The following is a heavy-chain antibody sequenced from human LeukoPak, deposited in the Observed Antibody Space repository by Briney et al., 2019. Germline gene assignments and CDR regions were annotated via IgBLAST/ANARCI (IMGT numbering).Heavy chain of an antibody. V-gene: IGHV4-59*01. J-gene: IGHJ6*03. Sequence: SETLSLTCTVSGGSISSYYWSWIRQPPGKGLEWIGYIYYSGSTNYNPSLKSRVTISVDTSKNQFSLKLSSVTAADTAVYYCARFNSWYYYYMDVWGKGTTVTVSS. CDR3: ARFNSWYYYYMDV. CDR1: GGSISSYY. CDR2: IYYSGST. D-gene: IGHD4-23*01.